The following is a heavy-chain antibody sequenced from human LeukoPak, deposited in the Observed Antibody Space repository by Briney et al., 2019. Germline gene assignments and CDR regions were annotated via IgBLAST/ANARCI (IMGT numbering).Heavy chain of an antibody. CDR3: AKTRHSSGQYYFDY. D-gene: IGHD6-19*01. CDR2: IYYSGST. Sequence: SETLSLTCTVSGGSISSSSYYWGWIRQPPGKGLEWIGSIYYSGSTYYNPSLKSRVTISVDTSKNQFSLKLSSVTAADTAVYYCAKTRHSSGQYYFDYWGQGTLVTVSS. V-gene: IGHV4-39*01. J-gene: IGHJ4*02. CDR1: GGSISSSSYY.